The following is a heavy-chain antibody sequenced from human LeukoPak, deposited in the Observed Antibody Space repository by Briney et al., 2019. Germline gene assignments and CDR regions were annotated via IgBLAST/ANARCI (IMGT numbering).Heavy chain of an antibody. CDR1: GFTFSAFP. CDR2: VNGDSSYI. D-gene: IGHD2-2*01. CDR3: ARLRCDVASCFGKYYFDH. V-gene: IGHV3-21*01. J-gene: IGHJ4*02. Sequence: GGSLRLSCAASGFTFSAFPLEWVRQAPGKGLEWVSSVNGDSSYIYYADSVKGRFTIARDNARNSLHLQMNSLRAEDTAVYYCARLRCDVASCFGKYYFDHWGQGTLVTVSS.